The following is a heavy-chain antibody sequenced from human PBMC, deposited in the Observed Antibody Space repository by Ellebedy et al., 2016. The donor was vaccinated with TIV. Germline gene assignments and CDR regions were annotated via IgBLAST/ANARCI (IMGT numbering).Heavy chain of an antibody. J-gene: IGHJ4*02. CDR1: GGSFSGYY. CDR3: ARRGGIAAAGSQ. CDR2: INHSGST. D-gene: IGHD6-13*01. V-gene: IGHV4-34*01. Sequence: GSLRLSXAVYGGSFSGYYWSWIRQPPGKGLEWIGEINHSGSTNYNPSLKSRVTISVDTSKNQFSLKLSSVTAADTAVYYCARRGGIAAAGSQWGQGTLVTVSS.